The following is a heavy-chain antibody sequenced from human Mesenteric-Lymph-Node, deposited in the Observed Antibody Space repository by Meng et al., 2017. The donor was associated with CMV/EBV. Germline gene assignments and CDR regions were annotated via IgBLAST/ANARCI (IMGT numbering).Heavy chain of an antibody. Sequence: ASVKVSCKASGYTFTGYHIHWVRQAPGQGLEWMGWINPNNGDTDYAQKFQGRVTMTRDTSISTAYMELSRLRSEDTAVYYCARADYDFWSGLPGYWGQGTLVTVSS. D-gene: IGHD3-3*01. CDR1: GYTFTGYH. J-gene: IGHJ4*02. CDR3: ARADYDFWSGLPGY. V-gene: IGHV1-2*02. CDR2: INPNNGDT.